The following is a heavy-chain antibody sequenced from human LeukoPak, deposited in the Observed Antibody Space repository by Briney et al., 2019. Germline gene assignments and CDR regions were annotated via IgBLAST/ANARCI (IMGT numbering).Heavy chain of an antibody. J-gene: IGHJ4*02. Sequence: GGSLRLSCAASGFTVSSNYMSWVRQAPGKGLEWVSVIYSGGSTYYADSVKGRFTISRDNSKNTVDLQMNSLRAEDTAVYYCVRGHDYDSSVAYWGQGTLVTVSS. CDR1: GFTVSSNY. CDR3: VRGHDYDSSVAY. D-gene: IGHD3-22*01. CDR2: IYSGGST. V-gene: IGHV3-66*01.